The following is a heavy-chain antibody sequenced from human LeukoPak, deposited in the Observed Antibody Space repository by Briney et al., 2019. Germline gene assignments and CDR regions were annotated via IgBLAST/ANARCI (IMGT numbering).Heavy chain of an antibody. J-gene: IGHJ4*02. V-gene: IGHV1-24*01. CDR2: IDPDDGET. Sequence: ASVEVSCKVSGYTLTELSIHWVRQAPGKGLEWMGGIDPDDGETIYSPKFQGRVTMTEDTSTDTAHLVLSGLRSEDTAVYFCAAVSGSYTLLDCWGQGTPVTVSS. CDR3: AAVSGSYTLLDC. D-gene: IGHD1-26*01. CDR1: GYTLTELS.